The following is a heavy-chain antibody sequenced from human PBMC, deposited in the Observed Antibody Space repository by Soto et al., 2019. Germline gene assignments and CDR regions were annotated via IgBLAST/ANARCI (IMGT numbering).Heavy chain of an antibody. D-gene: IGHD2-2*01. CDR3: ARGGYCSSTSCSDRGFGMDV. Sequence: GGSLRLSCAASGFTFSSYAMHWVRQAPGKGLEWVAVISYDGSNKYYADSVKGRFTISRDNSKNTLYLQMNSLRAEDTAVYYCARGGYCSSTSCSDRGFGMDVWGQGTTVTVSS. CDR2: ISYDGSNK. CDR1: GFTFSSYA. J-gene: IGHJ6*02. V-gene: IGHV3-30-3*01.